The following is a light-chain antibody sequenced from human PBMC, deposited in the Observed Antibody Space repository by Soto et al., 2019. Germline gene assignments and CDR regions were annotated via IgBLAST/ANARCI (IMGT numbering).Light chain of an antibody. CDR1: QSVSSSY. CDR3: QQYGSSPTWT. Sequence: EIVLTQSPGTLSLSPGERATLSCRASQSVSSSYLAWYQQKPGQAPRLLIYGASSRATGIPDRFSGSGSGTDVTLTISRLEPEDFAVYYCQQYGSSPTWTFGPGTKVDIK. J-gene: IGKJ3*01. CDR2: GAS. V-gene: IGKV3-20*01.